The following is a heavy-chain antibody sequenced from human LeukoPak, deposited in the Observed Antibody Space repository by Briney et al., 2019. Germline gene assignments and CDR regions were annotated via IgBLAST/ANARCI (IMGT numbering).Heavy chain of an antibody. J-gene: IGHJ4*02. V-gene: IGHV3-23*01. CDR1: GFTFSSYA. Sequence: GGSLRLSCTASGFTFSSYAMSWVRQAPGKGLEWLSAISGSGESTYYADSAKGRFTISRDNSKNTVYLQMKSLRAEDTAVFYCAKRARDGYNSHHDYWRQGTLVTVSS. CDR2: ISGSGEST. D-gene: IGHD5-24*01. CDR3: AKRARDGYNSHHDY.